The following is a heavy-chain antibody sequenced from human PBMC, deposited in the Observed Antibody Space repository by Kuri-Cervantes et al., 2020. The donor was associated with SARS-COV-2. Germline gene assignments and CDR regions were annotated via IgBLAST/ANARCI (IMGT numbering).Heavy chain of an antibody. D-gene: IGHD6-6*01. V-gene: IGHV1-8*01. CDR2: MNPNSGNT. J-gene: IGHJ4*02. Sequence: ASVKVSCKASGYTFTSYDINWVRQATGQGLEWMGWMNPNSGNTGYAQKFQGRVTMTTDTSTSTAYMELRSLRSDDTAVYYCARCSSSSRLCYFDYWGQGTLVTVSS. CDR3: ARCSSSSRLCYFDY. CDR1: GYTFTSYD.